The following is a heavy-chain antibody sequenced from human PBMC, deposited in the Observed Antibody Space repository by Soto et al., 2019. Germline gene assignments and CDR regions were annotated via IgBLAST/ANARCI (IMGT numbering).Heavy chain of an antibody. CDR2: IKEDGGVK. V-gene: IGHV3-7*04. J-gene: IGHJ3*02. Sequence: EVQLVESGGGVVQPGGSLRLSCAASGFTFSTYWMSWVRHAPGKGPEFVANIKEDGGVKNYVDSVRGRFTISRDNAKNSVYRQMRVLRSEDTAVYYDASDPGSSAFDIWGQGAVVTGSS. CDR3: ASDPGSSAFDI. CDR1: GFTFSTYW. D-gene: IGHD2-2*01.